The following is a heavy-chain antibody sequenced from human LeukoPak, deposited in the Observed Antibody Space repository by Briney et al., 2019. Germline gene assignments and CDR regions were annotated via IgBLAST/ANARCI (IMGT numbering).Heavy chain of an antibody. Sequence: SETLSLTCTVSGGSISSYYWSWIRQPPGKGLEWIGEINHSGSTNYNPSLKSRVTISVDTSKNQFSLKLSSVTAADTAVYYCARGWETSLRHRVWDPWGQGTLVTVSS. CDR2: INHSGST. CDR3: ARGWETSLRHRVWDP. V-gene: IGHV4-34*01. CDR1: GGSISSYY. D-gene: IGHD1-26*01. J-gene: IGHJ5*02.